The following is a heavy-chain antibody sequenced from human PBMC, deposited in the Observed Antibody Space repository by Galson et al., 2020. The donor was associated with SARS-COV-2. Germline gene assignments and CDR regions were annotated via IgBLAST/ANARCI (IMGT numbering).Heavy chain of an antibody. CDR1: GLTFSSHS. CDR2: ISSNSEFI. V-gene: IGHV3-21*01. Sequence: GGSLRLSCAASGLTFSSHSMNWVRQAPGKGLESVSSISSNSEFIYYADSVKGRFTISRDNAKNSLYLQMDSLRAEDTAVYYCARFISLSGPGDYYLDVWGKGTTVTISS. CDR3: ARFISLSGPGDYYLDV. J-gene: IGHJ6*03. D-gene: IGHD2-8*02.